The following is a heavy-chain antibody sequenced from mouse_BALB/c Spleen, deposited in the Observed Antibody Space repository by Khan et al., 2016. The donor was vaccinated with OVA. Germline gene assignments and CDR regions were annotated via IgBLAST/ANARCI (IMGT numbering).Heavy chain of an antibody. J-gene: IGHJ1*01. Sequence: QVQLKESGPELMKPGASVKISCKATGYTFSNYWIEWVKQRPGHGLEWIGEFLPGSVSTTSNEKFKGKTTFTADTSSNTAYMQLSRPTAAASAVYYCAGCGNHWFFDFGGEGTTVTVSS. V-gene: IGHV1-9*01. D-gene: IGHD2-1*01. CDR1: GYTFSNYW. CDR2: FLPGSVST. CDR3: AGCGNHWFFDF.